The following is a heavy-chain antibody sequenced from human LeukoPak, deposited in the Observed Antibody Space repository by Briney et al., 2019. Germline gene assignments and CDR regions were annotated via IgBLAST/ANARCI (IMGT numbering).Heavy chain of an antibody. D-gene: IGHD3-16*01. CDR3: ARWGSITTARFDY. V-gene: IGHV4-59*01. J-gene: IGHJ4*02. CDR2: ICYSGST. CDR1: GGSISSYY. Sequence: SETPSLTCTVSGGSISSYYWSWIRQPPGKGLEWIGYICYSGSTNYNPSLKSRVTISVDTSKNQFSLELSSVTAADTAVYYCARWGSITTARFDYWGQGTLVTVSS.